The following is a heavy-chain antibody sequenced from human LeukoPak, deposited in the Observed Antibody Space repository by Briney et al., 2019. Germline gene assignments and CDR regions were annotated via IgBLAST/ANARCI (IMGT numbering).Heavy chain of an antibody. CDR3: ATETSGSYLD. CDR2: IYYSGST. D-gene: IGHD1-26*01. Sequence: SETLSLTCTVSGGSISSSSYYWGWLRQPPGKGLEWIGSIYYSGSTYYNPSLKSRVTISVDTSKNQFSLKLSSVTAADTAVYYCATETSGSYLDWGQGTLVTVSS. CDR1: GGSISSSSYY. V-gene: IGHV4-39*07. J-gene: IGHJ4*02.